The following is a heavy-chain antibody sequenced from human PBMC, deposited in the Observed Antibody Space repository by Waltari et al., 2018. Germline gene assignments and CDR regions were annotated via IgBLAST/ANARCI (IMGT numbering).Heavy chain of an antibody. CDR1: GGSISSYY. J-gene: IGHJ2*01. CDR2: IYYSGST. V-gene: IGHV4-59*01. Sequence: QVQLQESGPGLVKPSETLSLTCTVSGGSISSYYWSWIRQPPGKGLEWIGYIYYSGSTTYNPSLKGRVTISVDTSKNQFSLKLSSVTAADTAVYYCARVSGIVVVITTAWYFDLWGRGTLVTVSS. CDR3: ARVSGIVVVITTAWYFDL. D-gene: IGHD3-22*01.